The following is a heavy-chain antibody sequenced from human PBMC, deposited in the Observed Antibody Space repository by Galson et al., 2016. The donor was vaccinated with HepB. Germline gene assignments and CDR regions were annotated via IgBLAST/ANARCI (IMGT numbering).Heavy chain of an antibody. Sequence: SETLSLTCAVSGDSMTRNWWSWVRQPPGMGPEWIGEVSHTGRTNYKSSLASRATISMDMSKNQLSLELTSVTAADTAVYYCARGDWFGETWYFDRWGRGTLVTVSS. CDR3: ARGDWFGETWYFDR. CDR1: GDSMTRNW. V-gene: IGHV4-4*02. D-gene: IGHD3-10*01. CDR2: VSHTGRT. J-gene: IGHJ2*01.